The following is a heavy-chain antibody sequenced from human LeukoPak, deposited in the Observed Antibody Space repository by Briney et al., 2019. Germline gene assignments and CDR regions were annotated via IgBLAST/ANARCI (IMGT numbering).Heavy chain of an antibody. CDR3: ASTEWNYAR. D-gene: IGHD1-7*01. V-gene: IGHV4-59*08. CDR2: PYSTGST. J-gene: IGHJ4*02. Sequence: LETLSHTCIFSVASISGYYWSWIWQPSGRGLEYVCCPYSTGSTNYNHSLKSGVTISLDTSKNQFSLQLSSVTAADTAVYYCASTEWNYARWGQGILVTVSS. CDR1: VASISGYY.